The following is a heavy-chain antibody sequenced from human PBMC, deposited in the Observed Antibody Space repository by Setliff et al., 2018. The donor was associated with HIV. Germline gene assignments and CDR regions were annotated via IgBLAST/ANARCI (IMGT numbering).Heavy chain of an antibody. CDR2: INYSGST. D-gene: IGHD6-6*01. Sequence: SETLSLTCVVYGGSFSDYYWTWIRQPPEKGLEWIGKINYSGSTYQNPSLKSRVTISVDTSKNQYSLKLSSVTAADTAVYYCARLAASIAARRRFDYWGQGTLVTVSS. CDR3: ARLAASIAARRRFDY. CDR1: GGSFSDYY. J-gene: IGHJ4*02. V-gene: IGHV4-34*01.